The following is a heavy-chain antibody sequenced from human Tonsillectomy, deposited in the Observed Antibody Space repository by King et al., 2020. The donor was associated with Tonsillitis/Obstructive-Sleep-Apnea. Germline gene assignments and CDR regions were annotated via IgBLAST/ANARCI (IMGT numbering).Heavy chain of an antibody. J-gene: IGHJ6*03. CDR2: ISSGGSAI. CDR3: ARGQSYNYYYMDV. Sequence: VQLVESGGGLVRPRGSLRLSCAASGFTFSDYYMSWIRQAPGKGLEWVSYISSGGSAIFYADSMKGRFTISRDNAKNSLYLQLNSLRVEDTAVYYCARGQSYNYYYMDVWGKGTTVTVSS. V-gene: IGHV3-11*01. CDR1: GFTFSDYY.